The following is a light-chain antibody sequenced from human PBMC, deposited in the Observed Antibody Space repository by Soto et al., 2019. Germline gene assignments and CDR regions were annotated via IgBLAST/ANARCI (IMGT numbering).Light chain of an antibody. CDR3: SSYADNVV. V-gene: IGLV2-8*01. CDR1: SRDLGGYNF. J-gene: IGLJ2*01. Sequence: QSALTQSPSASGSPGQSVTISCTGTSRDLGGYNFVSWYQQHPGKAPKLTIYEVSKRLSGVPDRFSGSKSGNTASLTVSGLQADDEADYYCSSYADNVVFGGGTKLTVL. CDR2: EVS.